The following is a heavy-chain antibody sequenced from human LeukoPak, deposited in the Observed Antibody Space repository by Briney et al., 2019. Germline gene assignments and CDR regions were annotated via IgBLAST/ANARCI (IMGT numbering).Heavy chain of an antibody. D-gene: IGHD4-11*01. CDR1: GGSFSGYY. J-gene: IGHJ5*02. CDR3: ARGASLTVTTKNNWFDP. Sequence: PSETLSLTCAVYGGSFSGYYWSWIRQPPGKGLEWIGEINHSGSTNYNPSLKSRVTISVDTSKNQFSLKLSSVTAADTAVYYCARGASLTVTTKNNWFDPWGQGTLVTVSS. V-gene: IGHV4-34*01. CDR2: INHSGST.